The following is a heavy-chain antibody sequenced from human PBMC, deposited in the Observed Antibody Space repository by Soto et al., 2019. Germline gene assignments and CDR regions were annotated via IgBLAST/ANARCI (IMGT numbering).Heavy chain of an antibody. CDR3: ARERIAGSKYYYGMDV. J-gene: IGHJ6*02. V-gene: IGHV1-69*01. CDR1: GGTFSSYA. Sequence: QVQLVQSGAEVKKPGSSVRVSCNASGGTFSSYAISGVRQAPGQGLEWMGGIIPIFGTDNYAQKFPGRVTITEDESSITAYRELSSLRSEDTAVYYCARERIAGSKYYYGMDVWGQGTTVTVSS. D-gene: IGHD6-13*01. CDR2: IIPIFGTD.